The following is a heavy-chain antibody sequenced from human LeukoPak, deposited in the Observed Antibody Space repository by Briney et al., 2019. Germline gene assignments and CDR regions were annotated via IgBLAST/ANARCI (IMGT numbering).Heavy chain of an antibody. CDR1: GFTFSSYA. Sequence: HPGGCLRLAWAAAGFTFSSYARGWGRQARGKGLGWVSATSGSGGSTYYADSVKGRFTISRDNSKNTLYLQMNSLRAADTAVYYCAKYEQQLSRPFDYWGQGTLVTVSS. J-gene: IGHJ4*02. CDR3: AKYEQQLSRPFDY. V-gene: IGHV3-23*01. D-gene: IGHD6-13*01. CDR2: TSGSGGST.